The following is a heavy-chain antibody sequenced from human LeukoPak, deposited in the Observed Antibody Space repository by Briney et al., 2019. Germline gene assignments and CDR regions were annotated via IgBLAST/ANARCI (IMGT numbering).Heavy chain of an antibody. CDR1: RFTFSNYW. CDR2: INQGGSEK. V-gene: IGHV3-7*05. J-gene: IGHJ4*02. CDR3: VRDGSGYDY. D-gene: IGHD6-19*01. Sequence: GGSLRLSCAASRFTFSNYWMSWVRQPAGKGLEWVANINQGGSEKYYLNSVKGRFTISRDNAKTSLYLQMNRLRADDTAIYYCVRDGSGYDYWGQGTLVTVSS.